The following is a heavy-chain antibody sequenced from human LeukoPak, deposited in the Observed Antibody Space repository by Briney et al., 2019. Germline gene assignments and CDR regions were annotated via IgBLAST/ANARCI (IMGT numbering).Heavy chain of an antibody. D-gene: IGHD3-3*01. CDR2: IWYDGSNK. CDR3: AKDRSGRYYMDV. Sequence: PGRSLRLSCAASGFTFSSYGMHRVRQAPGKGLEWVAVIWYDGSNKYYADSVKGRFTISRGNSKNTLYLQMNSLRAEDTAVYYCAKDRSGRYYMDVWGKGTTVTVSS. J-gene: IGHJ6*03. V-gene: IGHV3-33*06. CDR1: GFTFSSYG.